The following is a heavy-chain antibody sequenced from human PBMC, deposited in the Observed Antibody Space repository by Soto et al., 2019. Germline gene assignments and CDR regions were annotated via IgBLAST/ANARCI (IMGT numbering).Heavy chain of an antibody. J-gene: IGHJ6*03. Sequence: EVQLVESGGGLVQPGGSLRLSCAASGFTFTDYWMHWVRQVPGEGLVCVSRVKYDVSSTNYADSVKGRFTISRDNAKNTLYLQMNSLRNEDTAVYFCARGARGYYYMDVWGKGTTVTVSS. CDR1: GFTFTDYW. CDR3: ARGARGYYYMDV. CDR2: VKYDVSST. V-gene: IGHV3-74*01. D-gene: IGHD3-10*01.